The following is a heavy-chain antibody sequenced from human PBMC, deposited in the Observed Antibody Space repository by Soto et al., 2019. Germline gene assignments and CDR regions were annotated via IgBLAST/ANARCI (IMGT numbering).Heavy chain of an antibody. J-gene: IGHJ6*02. CDR2: IVVGSGNT. CDR1: GFTFTNSA. D-gene: IGHD3-10*01. Sequence: SVKVSCKASGFTFTNSAVQWVRQARGQRLEWIGWIVVGSGNTNYAQKFQERVTFTRDMSTSTAYMELSSLRSEATAVYYCAAPPYYSGSGQYISNDMHVRGRGTTVTAS. V-gene: IGHV1-58*01. CDR3: AAPPYYSGSGQYISNDMHV.